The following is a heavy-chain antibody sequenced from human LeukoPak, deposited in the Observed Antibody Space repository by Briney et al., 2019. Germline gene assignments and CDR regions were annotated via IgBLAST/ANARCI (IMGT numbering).Heavy chain of an antibody. CDR2: INHSGST. J-gene: IGHJ4*02. CDR1: GGSISSYY. V-gene: IGHV4-34*01. Sequence: PSETLSLTCTVSGGSISSYYWSWIRQPPGKGLEWIGEINHSGSTNYNPSLKSRVTISVDTSKNQFSLKLSSVTAADTAVYYCARNMYYDILTGYYNSYFDYWGQGTLVTVSS. CDR3: ARNMYYDILTGYYNSYFDY. D-gene: IGHD3-9*01.